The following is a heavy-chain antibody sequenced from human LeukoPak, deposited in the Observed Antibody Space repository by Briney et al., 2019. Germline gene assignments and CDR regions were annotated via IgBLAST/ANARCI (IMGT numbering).Heavy chain of an antibody. CDR2: TSGSGGST. J-gene: IGHJ6*02. V-gene: IGHV3-23*01. Sequence: ETLSLTCTVSGGSISSYYWSWVRQAPGKGLEWVSGTSGSGGSTYYADSVKGRFTISRDNSKNTLYLQMNTLRAEDAAVYYCAKDRRSAYYYYYGIDVWGQGTTVTVSS. CDR1: GGSISSYY. D-gene: IGHD6-19*01. CDR3: AKDRRSAYYYYYGIDV.